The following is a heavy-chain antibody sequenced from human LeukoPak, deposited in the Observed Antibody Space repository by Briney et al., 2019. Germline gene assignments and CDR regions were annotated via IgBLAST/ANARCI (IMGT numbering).Heavy chain of an antibody. J-gene: IGHJ4*02. V-gene: IGHV4-61*05. CDR1: GGSISSSSYY. CDR2: IYYSGST. Sequence: SETLSLTCTVSGGSISSSSYYWSWIRQPPGKGREWMGYIYYSGSTNYNPSLRSRVTISVDTSKNQSSLKLSSVTAAATAVYYCARGGNYGDYDGYFDYWGQGTLVTVSS. D-gene: IGHD4-17*01. CDR3: ARGGNYGDYDGYFDY.